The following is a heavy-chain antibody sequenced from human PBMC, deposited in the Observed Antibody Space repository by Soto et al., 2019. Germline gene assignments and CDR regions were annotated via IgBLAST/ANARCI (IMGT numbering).Heavy chain of an antibody. Sequence: WTWLRQPAGKGLEWIGRIYTSASINYNPSLKGRVTLSVDTSTNQVSLRLASVTAADTAIYYCARDREAGYNFYYGMDVWGQGTTVTVSS. CDR2: IYTSASI. J-gene: IGHJ6*02. V-gene: IGHV4-4*07. CDR3: ARDREAGYNFYYGMDV. D-gene: IGHD6-19*01.